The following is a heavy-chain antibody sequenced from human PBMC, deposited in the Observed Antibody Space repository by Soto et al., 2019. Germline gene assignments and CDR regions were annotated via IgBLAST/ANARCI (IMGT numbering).Heavy chain of an antibody. D-gene: IGHD4-17*01. CDR3: ATHLKTTVTVLWYFDL. J-gene: IGHJ2*01. V-gene: IGHV4-34*01. CDR2: INHSGST. Sequence: QVHLQQWGAGLLKPSETLSLTCAVYGGSCSGYYWSWIRQPPGKGLEWIGEINHSGSTNFNPSLKRRVPISVDTSTSQFSLTLSSVTAADTAVYYCATHLKTTVTVLWYFDLWGRGTLVTVSS. CDR1: GGSCSGYY.